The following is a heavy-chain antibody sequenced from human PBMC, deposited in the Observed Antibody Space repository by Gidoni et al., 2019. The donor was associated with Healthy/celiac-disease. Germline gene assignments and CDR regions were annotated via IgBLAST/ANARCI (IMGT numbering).Heavy chain of an antibody. V-gene: IGHV5-10-1*03. CDR1: GYSFTSYW. CDR2: IDPSDSYT. CDR3: ATQAVAGTTAGTYYYYGMDV. Sequence: EVQLVQSGAEVKKPGESLRISCKGSGYSFTSYWISWVRQMPGKGLEWMGRIDPSDSYTNYSPSFQGHVTISADKSISTAYLQWSSLKASDTAMYYCATQAVAGTTAGTYYYYGMDVWGQGTTVTVSS. D-gene: IGHD6-19*01. J-gene: IGHJ6*02.